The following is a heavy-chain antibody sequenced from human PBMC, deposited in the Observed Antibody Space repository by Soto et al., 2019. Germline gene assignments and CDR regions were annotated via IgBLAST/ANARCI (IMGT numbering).Heavy chain of an antibody. J-gene: IGHJ3*02. CDR2: IYYSGST. CDR3: ARAGSSWAFDI. Sequence: SETLSLTCTVSGGSISSYYWSWIRQPPGKGLEWIGYIYYSGSTNYNPYLKSRVTIKVNTSKNQFSLKMSTVTTADTAVYYCARAGSSWAFDIWGQGTMVTVSS. D-gene: IGHD6-13*01. CDR1: GGSISSYY. V-gene: IGHV4-59*01.